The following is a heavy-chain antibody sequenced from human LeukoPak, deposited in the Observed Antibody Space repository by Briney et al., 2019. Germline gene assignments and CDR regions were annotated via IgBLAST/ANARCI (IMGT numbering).Heavy chain of an antibody. J-gene: IGHJ6*02. D-gene: IGHD1-26*01. CDR3: ARGGRSPPYYGMDV. CDR2: IYSGGST. V-gene: IGHV3-66*01. Sequence: PGGSLRLSCAASGFTVSSNYMSWVRQAPGKGLEWVSVIYSGGSTYSADSVKGRFTISRDNSKNTLYLQMNSLRVEDTAVYYCARGGRSPPYYGMDVWGQGTTVTVSS. CDR1: GFTVSSNY.